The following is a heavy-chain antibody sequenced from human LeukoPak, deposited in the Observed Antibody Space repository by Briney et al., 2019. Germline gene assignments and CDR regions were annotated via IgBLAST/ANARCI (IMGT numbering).Heavy chain of an antibody. CDR1: GFTFSSYS. D-gene: IGHD2-2*01. J-gene: IGHJ4*02. V-gene: IGHV3-21*01. Sequence: GGSLRLSCAASGFTFSSYSMNWVRQAPGKGLEWVSSISTSSTYIYYADSVKGRFTISRDNSKRTVDLQMNSLRLEDTAIYYCAKDRYSTSSTFTINPFDYWGQGILVTVSS. CDR3: AKDRYSTSSTFTINPFDY. CDR2: ISTSSTYI.